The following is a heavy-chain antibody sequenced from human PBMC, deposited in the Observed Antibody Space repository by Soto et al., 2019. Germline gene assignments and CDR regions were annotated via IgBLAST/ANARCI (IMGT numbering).Heavy chain of an antibody. CDR2: IYYSGST. CDR1: GGSISSGGYY. Sequence: SETLSLTCTVSGGSISSGGYYWSWIRQHPGKGLEWIGYIYYSGSTYYNPSLKSRVTISVDTSKNQFSLKLSSVTAADTAVYYCARDQGLYRVAFDIWGQGTMVTVSS. J-gene: IGHJ3*02. CDR3: ARDQGLYRVAFDI. V-gene: IGHV4-31*03. D-gene: IGHD3-3*01.